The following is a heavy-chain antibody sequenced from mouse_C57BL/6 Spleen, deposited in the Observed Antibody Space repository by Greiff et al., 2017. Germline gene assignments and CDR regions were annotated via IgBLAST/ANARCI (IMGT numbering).Heavy chain of an antibody. V-gene: IGHV1-82*01. J-gene: IGHJ4*01. CDR3: ARRIYYCNYVDCAMDY. Sequence: HVQLQQSGPELVKPGASVKISCKASGYAFSSSWMNWVKQRPGRGLEWIGRIYPGDGDTNYNGKFKGKATLTADKSSSTAYMQLSSLTSEHSAVCFCARRIYYCNYVDCAMDYWGQGTSVTVSS. D-gene: IGHD2-1*01. CDR1: GYAFSSSW. CDR2: IYPGDGDT.